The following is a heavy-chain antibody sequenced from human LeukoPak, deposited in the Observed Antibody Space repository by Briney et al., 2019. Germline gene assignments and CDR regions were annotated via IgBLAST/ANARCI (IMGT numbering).Heavy chain of an antibody. CDR1: GFTFSSYE. CDR2: ISGSGGNI. CDR3: ARGFLFPYYFDY. Sequence: PGGSLRLSCAASGFTFSSYEMNWVRQAPGKGLEWVSYISGSGGNIYYADSVKGRFTITGDNAKNSLFLQMNSLRAEDTAVYYCARGFLFPYYFDYWGQGTLVTVSS. J-gene: IGHJ4*02. V-gene: IGHV3-48*03.